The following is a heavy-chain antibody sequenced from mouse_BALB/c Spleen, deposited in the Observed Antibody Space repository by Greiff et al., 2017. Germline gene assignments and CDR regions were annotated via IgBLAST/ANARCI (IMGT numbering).Heavy chain of an antibody. CDR3: ARHFNGFLDY. D-gene: IGHD2-2*01. V-gene: IGHV5-12-2*01. Sequence: EVKLVESGGGLVKPGGSLKLSCAASGFTFSSYAMSWVRQTPEKRLEWVAYISNGGGSTYYPDTVKGRFTISRDNAKNTLYLQMSSLKSEDTAMYYCARHFNGFLDYWGQGTTLTVSS. CDR2: ISNGGGST. CDR1: GFTFSSYA. J-gene: IGHJ2*01.